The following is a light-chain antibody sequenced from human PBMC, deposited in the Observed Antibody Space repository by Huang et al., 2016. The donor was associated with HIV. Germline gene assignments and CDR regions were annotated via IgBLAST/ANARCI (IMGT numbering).Light chain of an antibody. CDR3: QQYNNWPPLT. V-gene: IGKV3-15*01. Sequence: EIVMTQSPATLSVSPGERATLSCRTRQTIGNALAWYQQKPGQAPRLLIDTAVHRTSGTPARFSGSGSGTDFTLTITGLQSEDFAVYYCQQYNNWPPLTFGGGTKVEIK. CDR1: QTIGNA. J-gene: IGKJ4*01. CDR2: TAV.